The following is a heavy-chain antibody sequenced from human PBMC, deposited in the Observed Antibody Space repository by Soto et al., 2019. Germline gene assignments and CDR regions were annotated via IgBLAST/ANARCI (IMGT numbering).Heavy chain of an antibody. CDR1: GYTFTSYD. CDR2: MNPNSGNT. V-gene: IGHV1-8*01. Sequence: QVQLVQSGAEVKKPGASVKVSCKASGYTFTSYDINWVRQATGQGLEWMGWMNPNSGNTGYAQKFQGRVSMTRNTSISTADMELSSLRSEDTAVYYCARARLHPNWFDPWGQGTLVTVSS. CDR3: ARARLHPNWFDP. D-gene: IGHD4-4*01. J-gene: IGHJ5*02.